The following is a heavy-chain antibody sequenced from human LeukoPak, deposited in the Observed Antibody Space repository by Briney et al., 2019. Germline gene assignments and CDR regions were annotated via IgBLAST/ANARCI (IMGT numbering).Heavy chain of an antibody. CDR3: ARNFGVRGVLYYFVY. V-gene: IGHV4-59*01. J-gene: IGHJ4*02. Sequence: SETLSLTCTVSGGSISSYYWSWIRQPAGKGLEWIGYIYYSGSTNYNPSLKSRVTISVDTSKNQFSLKLSSVTAADTAVYYCARNFGVRGVLYYFVYWGQGTLVTVSS. D-gene: IGHD3-10*01. CDR1: GGSISSYY. CDR2: IYYSGST.